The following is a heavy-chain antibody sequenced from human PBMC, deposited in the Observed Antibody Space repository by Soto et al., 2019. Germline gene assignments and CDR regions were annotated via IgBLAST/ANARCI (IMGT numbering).Heavy chain of an antibody. Sequence: SETLSLTCSVSGGTISGYYWTWIRQPAGKGLEWIGRIYSSGNTKYNPSLQSRVTMSLDTSNNQFSLRLTSVTAADTAAYYCARGQRFSDRFGPWGQGTLVTVSS. CDR3: ARGQRFSDRFGP. CDR1: GGTISGYY. D-gene: IGHD3-3*01. CDR2: IYSSGNT. V-gene: IGHV4-4*07. J-gene: IGHJ5*02.